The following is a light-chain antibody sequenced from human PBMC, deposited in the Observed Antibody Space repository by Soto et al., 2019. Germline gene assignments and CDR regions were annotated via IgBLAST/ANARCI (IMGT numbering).Light chain of an antibody. J-gene: IGKJ5*01. Sequence: NVLTQSPGTLSLSPGERATLSCRASQTVSGSYVAWYQQKPGQTPRLLIYGASNRATGIPARFSGSGSGTDFTLTISSLEPEDFAVYYCQQRSNWPPITFGQGTRLEIK. CDR3: QQRSNWPPIT. CDR2: GAS. V-gene: IGKV3-11*01. CDR1: QTVSGSY.